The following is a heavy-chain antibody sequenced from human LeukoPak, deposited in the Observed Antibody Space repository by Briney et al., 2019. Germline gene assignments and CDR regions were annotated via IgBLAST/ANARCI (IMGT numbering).Heavy chain of an antibody. Sequence: GGSLRLSCAVSGITLSNYGMSWVRQAPGKGLEWVAGLSGSAGGTQYADSVKGRFTISRDNSKNTLYLQMNSLRAEDTAMYLCAKRGVIIRVILVGFHKEAYYFDSWGRGALVTVSS. CDR1: GITLSNYG. CDR2: LSGSAGGT. CDR3: AKRGVIIRVILVGFHKEAYYFDS. D-gene: IGHD3-10*01. V-gene: IGHV3-23*01. J-gene: IGHJ4*02.